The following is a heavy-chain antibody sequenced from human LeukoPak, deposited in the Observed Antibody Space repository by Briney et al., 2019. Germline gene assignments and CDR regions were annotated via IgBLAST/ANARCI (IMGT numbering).Heavy chain of an antibody. D-gene: IGHD4-17*01. Sequence: ASVKVSCKASGYTFTSYDINWVRQATGQGLEWMGWMNPNSGNTGYAQKFQGRVTMTRSTSISTAYMELSSLRSEGTAVYYCARVPDYGDYVENWFDPWGQGTLVTVSS. J-gene: IGHJ5*02. CDR1: GYTFTSYD. CDR2: MNPNSGNT. V-gene: IGHV1-8*01. CDR3: ARVPDYGDYVENWFDP.